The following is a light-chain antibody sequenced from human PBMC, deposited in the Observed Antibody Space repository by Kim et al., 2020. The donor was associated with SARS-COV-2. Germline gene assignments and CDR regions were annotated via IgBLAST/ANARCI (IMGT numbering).Light chain of an antibody. CDR3: SAWDSSLNAWV. Sequence: RQTATVTCTGNNNHVGNQGAAWLQQHQGHPPKLLSYRNNNRPSGISERFSASRSGDTASLTITGLQPEDETDYYCSAWDSSLNAWVFGGGTQLTVL. CDR1: NNHVGNQG. CDR2: RNN. J-gene: IGLJ3*02. V-gene: IGLV10-54*04.